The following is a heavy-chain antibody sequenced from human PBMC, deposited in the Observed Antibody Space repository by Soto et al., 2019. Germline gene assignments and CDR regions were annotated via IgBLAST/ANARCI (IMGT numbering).Heavy chain of an antibody. V-gene: IGHV2-5*02. CDR1: GFSLSSIGVG. D-gene: IGHD2-2*01. CDR2: LYWDDDK. J-gene: IGHJ3*01. Sequence: QITLKESGPTLVKPTQTLTLTCTFSGFSLSSIGVGVGWIRQPPGKALEWLGILYWDDDKHYSPSLKSRIYSAKDTSKDQVVLTLTNMDPVDTATYYCAHTIVVVPTAHDAFDVWGQGTMVTVSS. CDR3: AHTIVVVPTAHDAFDV.